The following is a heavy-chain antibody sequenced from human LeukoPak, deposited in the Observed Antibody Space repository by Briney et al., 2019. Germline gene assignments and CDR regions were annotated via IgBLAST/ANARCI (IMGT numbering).Heavy chain of an antibody. J-gene: IGHJ6*02. CDR3: ARGHYGLDV. Sequence: GGSLRLSCGASGFTFSDYYMSWIRQAPGKGLEWVSYIDTRGRTTYYADSVKGRVTISRDDAKKSLYLQMNSLRAEDTAVYYCARGHYGLDVWGQGTTVTVSS. V-gene: IGHV3-11*01. CDR2: IDTRGRTT. CDR1: GFTFSDYY.